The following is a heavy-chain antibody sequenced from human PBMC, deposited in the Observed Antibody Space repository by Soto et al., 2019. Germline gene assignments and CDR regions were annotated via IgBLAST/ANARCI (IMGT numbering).Heavy chain of an antibody. J-gene: IGHJ4*02. CDR2: INPSARSA. CDR3: ARDNSAANGVLDH. CDR1: GYTFTNYY. D-gene: IGHD1-1*01. Sequence: ASVKVSCKASGYTFTNYYLHWVRQAPGQGLEWVGMINPSARSASYAQKLRGRLTMDRDTSTTTVYMELSRLTFEDTAVYFCARDNSAANGVLDHWGQGTLVTVS. V-gene: IGHV1-46*04.